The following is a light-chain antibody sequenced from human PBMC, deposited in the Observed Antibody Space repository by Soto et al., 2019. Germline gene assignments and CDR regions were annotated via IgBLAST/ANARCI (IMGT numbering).Light chain of an antibody. CDR1: QSVSSY. J-gene: IGKJ5*01. CDR3: QQRSNWPIT. CDR2: DAS. V-gene: IGKV3-11*01. Sequence: EIVLTQSPATLSLSPGEKATLSCRASQSVSSYLAWYQQKPGQAPRLLIYDASNRAPGIPARFSGSGSGTDFTLTISSQEPEDFAVYYCQQRSNWPITFGQGTRLEIK.